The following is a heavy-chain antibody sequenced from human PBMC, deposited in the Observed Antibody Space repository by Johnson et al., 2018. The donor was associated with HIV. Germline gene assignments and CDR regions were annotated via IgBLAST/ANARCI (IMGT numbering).Heavy chain of an antibody. CDR1: GFTFRSYA. J-gene: IGHJ3*02. Sequence: VQLVESGGGLVQPGGSLRLSCAASGFTFRSYAMIWVRQAPGKGLEWVSGISGSGTSSHYVDSVKGRFTISRDNSKNTVKVEMRSLRAESTAVYFCAKGQGFDFPSKVGFDIWGQGTTVIVSS. V-gene: IGHV3-23*04. D-gene: IGHD3-3*01. CDR3: AKGQGFDFPSKVGFDI. CDR2: ISGSGTSS.